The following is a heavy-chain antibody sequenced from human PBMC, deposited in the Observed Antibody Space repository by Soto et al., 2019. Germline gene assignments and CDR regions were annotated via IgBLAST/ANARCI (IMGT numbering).Heavy chain of an antibody. CDR2: IWYDGSNK. CDR1: GFTFSSYG. D-gene: IGHD3-3*01. Sequence: QVQLVESGGGVVQPGRSLRLSCAASGFTFSSYGMHWVRQAPGKGLEWVAVIWYDGSNKYYADSVKGRFTIARDNSKHTLYLQLNSLRAEDTAVYYCARSNDFWSGYYYYGMDVWGQGTTVTVSS. V-gene: IGHV3-33*01. J-gene: IGHJ6*02. CDR3: ARSNDFWSGYYYYGMDV.